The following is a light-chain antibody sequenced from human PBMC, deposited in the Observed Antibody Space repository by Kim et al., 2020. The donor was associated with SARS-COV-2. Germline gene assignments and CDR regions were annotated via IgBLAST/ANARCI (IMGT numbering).Light chain of an antibody. CDR1: QSIGRW. J-gene: IGKJ1*01. Sequence: ASVGDRVNSTCRASQSIGRWLAWYQQKPGKAPKVLIYRASGLKTGVPSRFSGSGSGTESLLTLSSLPPDDVATYHCHQHGGHSRMFGPGTKV. CDR2: RAS. CDR3: HQHGGHSRM. V-gene: IGKV1-5*03.